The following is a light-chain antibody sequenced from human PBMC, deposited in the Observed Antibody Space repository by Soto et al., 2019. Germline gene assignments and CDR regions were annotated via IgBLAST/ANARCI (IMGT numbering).Light chain of an antibody. CDR3: QQHNSYPLP. Sequence: DIQLTQSPSFLSASVGDRVTITCRASQGISSSLAWYQQKPGKAPELLIYAASTLQSGVPSRFSGSGSGTKFTLTISSQQPEDFATYYCQQHNSYPLPFGGGTKVEIK. CDR2: AAS. J-gene: IGKJ4*01. CDR1: QGISSS. V-gene: IGKV1-9*01.